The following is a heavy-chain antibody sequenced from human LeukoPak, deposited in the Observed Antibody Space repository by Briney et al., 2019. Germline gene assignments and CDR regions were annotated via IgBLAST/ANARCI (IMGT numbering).Heavy chain of an antibody. CDR1: GFTVSSNY. CDR3: ARDSPYYYYYMDV. Sequence: GGSLRLSCAASGFTVSSNYMSWVRQAPGKGLEWVSVIYSGGSTYYADSVKGRFTIPRDNSKNTLYLQMNSLRAEDTAVYYCARDSPYYYYYMDVWGKGTTVTFSS. CDR2: IYSGGST. V-gene: IGHV3-53*01. J-gene: IGHJ6*03.